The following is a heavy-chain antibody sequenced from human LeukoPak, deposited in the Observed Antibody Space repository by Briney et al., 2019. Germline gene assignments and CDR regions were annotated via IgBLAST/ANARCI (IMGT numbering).Heavy chain of an antibody. J-gene: IGHJ4*02. CDR2: ISTYTGNS. V-gene: IGHV1-18*01. CDR1: GYTFSNYV. D-gene: IGHD3-3*01. CDR3: ARVGDGDYDFWSGLLDY. Sequence: ASVKVSCKASGYTFSNYVLTWVRQAPGQGLEWMGRISTYTGNSNYAQKFQDRVTMTTDTSTSTAYMELRNLSSDDTAVYYCARVGDGDYDFWSGLLDYWGQGTLVTVSS.